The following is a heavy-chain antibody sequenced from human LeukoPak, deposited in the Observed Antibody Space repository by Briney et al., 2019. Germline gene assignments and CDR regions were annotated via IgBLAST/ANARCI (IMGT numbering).Heavy chain of an antibody. Sequence: PGGSLKLSCTVSGFIFSDSAIHWVRQAAGKGLEWVGRIRSKANSDETAYAASVKGRFTISRDDSKDTAYLQMHSLKPEDTAVYHCTSPAHGSGYYSVWGRGAQVTVSS. CDR2: IRSKANSDET. CDR1: GFIFSDSA. D-gene: IGHD3-3*01. V-gene: IGHV3-73*01. J-gene: IGHJ4*01. CDR3: TSPAHGSGYYSV.